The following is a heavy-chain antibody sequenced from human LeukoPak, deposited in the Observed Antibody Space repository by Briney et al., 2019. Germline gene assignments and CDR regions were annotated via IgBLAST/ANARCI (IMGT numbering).Heavy chain of an antibody. CDR2: IYHSGST. J-gene: IGHJ6*03. CDR1: GGSISSGFYY. Sequence: SETLSLTCTVSGGSISSGFYYWAWIRQPPGKGLEWIGEIYHSGSTNYNPSLKSRVTISVDKSKNQFSLKLSSVTAADTAVYYCARASAYYYGSGSYPYYYYMDVWGKGTTVTVSS. V-gene: IGHV4-39*07. CDR3: ARASAYYYGSGSYPYYYYMDV. D-gene: IGHD3-10*01.